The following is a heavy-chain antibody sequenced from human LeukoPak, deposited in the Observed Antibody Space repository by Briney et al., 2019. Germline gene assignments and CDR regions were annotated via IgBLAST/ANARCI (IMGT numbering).Heavy chain of an antibody. V-gene: IGHV4-38-2*02. D-gene: IGHD6-13*01. CDR1: GYSISSGYY. J-gene: IGHJ4*02. CDR2: IYHSGST. Sequence: PSETLSLTCTVSGYSISSGYYWGWIRQPPGKGLEWFGSIYHSGSTYYNPSLKSRVTISVDTSKNQFSLKLSSVTAADTAVYYCARVGVPSSWYSHAPYYFDYWGQGTLVTVSS. CDR3: ARVGVPSSWYSHAPYYFDY.